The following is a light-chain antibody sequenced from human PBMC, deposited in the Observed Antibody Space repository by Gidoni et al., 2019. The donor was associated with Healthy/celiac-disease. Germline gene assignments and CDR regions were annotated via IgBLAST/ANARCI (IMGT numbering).Light chain of an antibody. Sequence: DIQMTQSPSTLSASVGDRVTITCRASQSISSWLAWYQQKAGKAPKLLLYKASSLESGVPSGFSGSASGTEFTLTISSLQPDDFATYYCQQYDSYPLTFGGGTKVEIK. J-gene: IGKJ4*01. CDR1: QSISSW. CDR2: KAS. V-gene: IGKV1-5*03. CDR3: QQYDSYPLT.